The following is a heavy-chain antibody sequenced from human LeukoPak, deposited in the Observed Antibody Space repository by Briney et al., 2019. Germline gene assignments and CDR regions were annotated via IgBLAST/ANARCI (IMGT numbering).Heavy chain of an antibody. CDR2: ISSSSSYI. J-gene: IGHJ4*02. CDR1: GFTFSSYS. CDR3: AREPWSGYDAAYYFDY. D-gene: IGHD5-12*01. V-gene: IGHV3-21*01. Sequence: GGSLRLSCAASGFTFSSYSMNWVRQAPGKGLEWVSSISSSSSYIYYADSVKGRFTISRDNAKNSLYLQMNSLRAEDTAVYYCAREPWSGYDAAYYFDYWGQGTLVTVSS.